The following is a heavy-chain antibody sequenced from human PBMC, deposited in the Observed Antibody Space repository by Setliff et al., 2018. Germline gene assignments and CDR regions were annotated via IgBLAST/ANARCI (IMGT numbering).Heavy chain of an antibody. J-gene: IGHJ4*02. CDR1: GDSISAAS. CDR2: VYYSGAA. D-gene: IGHD2-15*01. CDR3: AKGGTYRYFDF. Sequence: SETLSLTCNVSGDSISAASIMAWIRQPPGKGLEFIGYVYYSGAAKYDPSVKSRLTISVDTSKNQFSLKLTSLTAADTAVYFCAKGGTYRYFDFWGQGILVTVSS. V-gene: IGHV4-59*01.